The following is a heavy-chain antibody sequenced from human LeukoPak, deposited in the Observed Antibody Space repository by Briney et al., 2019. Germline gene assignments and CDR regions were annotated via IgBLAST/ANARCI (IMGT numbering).Heavy chain of an antibody. Sequence: ASVKVSCKASGYTFTSYGISWVRQAPGQGLEWMGWISAYNGNTNYAQKLQGRVTITTDTSTSTAYMELRSLRSDDTAVYYCARDQTVRLGAIPGPLDAFDIWGQGTMVTVSS. J-gene: IGHJ3*02. D-gene: IGHD1-26*01. CDR1: GYTFTSYG. CDR3: ARDQTVRLGAIPGPLDAFDI. CDR2: ISAYNGNT. V-gene: IGHV1-18*01.